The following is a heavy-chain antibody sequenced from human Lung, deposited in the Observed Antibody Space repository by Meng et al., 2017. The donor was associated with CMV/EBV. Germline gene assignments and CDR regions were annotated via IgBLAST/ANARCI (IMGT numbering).Heavy chain of an antibody. CDR1: GFTFSSYA. Sequence: GESLKISCAASGFTFSSYAMHWVRQAPGKGLEWVAVISYDGSNKYYADSVKGRFTISRDNSKNTLYLQMNSLRAEDTAVYYCARPQDGVVIIPAYFYYYGMDVWGQGXTVTVSS. CDR3: ARPQDGVVIIPAYFYYYGMDV. CDR2: ISYDGSNK. D-gene: IGHD3-3*01. V-gene: IGHV3-30*04. J-gene: IGHJ6*02.